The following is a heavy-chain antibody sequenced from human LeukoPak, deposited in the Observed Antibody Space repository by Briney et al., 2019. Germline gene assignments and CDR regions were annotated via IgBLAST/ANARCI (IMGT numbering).Heavy chain of an antibody. D-gene: IGHD2-2*01. CDR1: GFTFSSYP. V-gene: IGHV3-23*01. CDR3: ARDIKGQYQDAFDI. J-gene: IGHJ3*02. Sequence: PGGSLRLSRAASGFTFSSYPMSWVRQAPGRGLEWVSVISANSGATYYADSVKGRFTISRGNAKNSVYLQMNSLRAEDTAVYYCARDIKGQYQDAFDIWGQGTMVTVSS. CDR2: ISANSGAT.